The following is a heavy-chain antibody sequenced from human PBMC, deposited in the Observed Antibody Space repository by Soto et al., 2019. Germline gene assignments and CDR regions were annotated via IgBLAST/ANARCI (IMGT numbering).Heavy chain of an antibody. D-gene: IGHD2-2*02. V-gene: IGHV1-69*06. J-gene: IGHJ4*02. CDR1: GSRFSNYV. CDR2: TIPIFNST. Sequence: QVQLVQSGAEVKTPGSSLKVSCTVSGSRFSNYVISWVRQAPGHGLEWLGRTIPIFNSTQYAQKFQGRVPITADKSTNTASLELSSLRSDDTAVYYCAREGRGKKAGYNGLVSLGYWGQGTLVTVSS. CDR3: AREGRGKKAGYNGLVSLGY.